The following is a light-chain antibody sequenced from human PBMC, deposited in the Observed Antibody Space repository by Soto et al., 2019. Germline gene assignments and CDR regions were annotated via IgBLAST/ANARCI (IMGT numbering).Light chain of an antibody. CDR3: QQYMGWPPMFT. Sequence: EIVMTQSPAILSVSPGERVTLSCRASQSVSTDLACYQQKPGQPPRILIYAASNRATGIPDRFSGSGAGTDFPHAISGLQPEDVAVYYCQQYMGWPPMFTFGEGTKLEI. CDR1: QSVSTD. J-gene: IGKJ2*01. V-gene: IGKV3-15*01. CDR2: AAS.